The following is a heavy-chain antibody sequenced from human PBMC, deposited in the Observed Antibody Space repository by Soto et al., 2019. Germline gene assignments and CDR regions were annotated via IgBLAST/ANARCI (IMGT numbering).Heavy chain of an antibody. CDR3: AKDQGFGELFSPLPDY. Sequence: GGSLRLSCAASGFTFSSYAMSWVRQAPGKGLEWVSAISGSGGSTYYADSVKGRFTISRDNSKNTLYLQMNSLRAEDTAVYYCAKDQGFGELFSPLPDYWGQGTLGTVSS. CDR2: ISGSGGST. D-gene: IGHD3-10*01. V-gene: IGHV3-23*01. J-gene: IGHJ4*02. CDR1: GFTFSSYA.